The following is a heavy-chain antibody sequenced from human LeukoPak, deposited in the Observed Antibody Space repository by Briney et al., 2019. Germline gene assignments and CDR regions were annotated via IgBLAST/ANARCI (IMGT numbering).Heavy chain of an antibody. V-gene: IGHV4-39*01. CDR2: IYYSGST. D-gene: IGHD1-26*01. J-gene: IGHJ4*02. Sequence: PSETLSLTCTVSGGSISSSSYYWGWIRQPPGKGLEWIGSIYYSGSTYYNPSLKSRVTISVDTSKNQFSLKLSSVTAADTAVYYCARSSREGELLLAIQYSPHYFDYWGQGILVTVSS. CDR3: ARSSREGELLLAIQYSPHYFDY. CDR1: GGSISSSSYY.